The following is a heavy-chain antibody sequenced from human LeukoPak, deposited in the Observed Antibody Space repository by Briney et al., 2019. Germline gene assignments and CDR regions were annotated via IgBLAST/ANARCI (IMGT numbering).Heavy chain of an antibody. D-gene: IGHD4-17*01. CDR3: ARVRDDYGDYFDY. V-gene: IGHV4-61*08. CDR1: GGSISSSGYY. Sequence: SETLSLTCTASGGSISSSGYYWSWIRQPPGKGLEWIGYIYYSGSTNYNPSLKSRVTISVDTSKNQFSLKLSSVTAADTAVYYCARVRDDYGDYFDYWGQGTLVTVSS. CDR2: IYYSGST. J-gene: IGHJ4*02.